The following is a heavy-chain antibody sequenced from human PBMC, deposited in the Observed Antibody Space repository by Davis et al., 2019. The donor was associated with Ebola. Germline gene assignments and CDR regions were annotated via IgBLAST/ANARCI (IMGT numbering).Heavy chain of an antibody. V-gene: IGHV3-23*01. D-gene: IGHD1-26*01. CDR1: GFTFSSYA. Sequence: GESLKISCAASGFTFSSYAMSWVRQAPGKGLEWVSDISSGSGDSTHHADSVKGRFAISRDNSKDTLYLQMNSLRADDTAVYYCAKQRGVGAIDYDYWGRGTVVTVSS. J-gene: IGHJ4*02. CDR3: AKQRGVGAIDYDY. CDR2: ISSGSGDST.